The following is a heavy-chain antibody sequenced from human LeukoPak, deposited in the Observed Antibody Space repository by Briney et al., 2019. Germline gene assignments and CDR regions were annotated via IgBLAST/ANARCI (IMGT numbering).Heavy chain of an antibody. Sequence: PSETLSLTCTVSGDSISSYYWTWIRQPPGKGLQWIGYIYYSGSTNYNPSLKSRVTISVDTSKNQFSLKLSSVSAADTAVYYCARGDYYYYYMDVWGKGTTVTVSS. CDR1: GDSISSYY. V-gene: IGHV4-59*01. CDR2: IYYSGST. CDR3: ARGDYYYYYMDV. J-gene: IGHJ6*03.